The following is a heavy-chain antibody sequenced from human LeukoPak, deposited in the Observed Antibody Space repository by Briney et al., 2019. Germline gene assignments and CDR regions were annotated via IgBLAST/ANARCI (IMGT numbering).Heavy chain of an antibody. CDR2: INPNSDGT. Sequence: ASVKASCKASGYTFTGYYMHWVRQAPGQGLEWMGWINPNSDGTNYAQKFQGRVTMTRDTSISTAYMELSRLRSDDTAVYYCARDPSLYSSEPLYYLDYWGQGTLVTVSS. CDR3: ARDPSLYSSEPLYYLDY. J-gene: IGHJ4*02. D-gene: IGHD6-19*01. V-gene: IGHV1-2*02. CDR1: GYTFTGYY.